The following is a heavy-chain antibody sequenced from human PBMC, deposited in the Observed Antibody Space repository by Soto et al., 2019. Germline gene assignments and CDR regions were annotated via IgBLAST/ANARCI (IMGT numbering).Heavy chain of an antibody. CDR2: IYYSGST. J-gene: IGHJ4*02. V-gene: IGHV4-59*08. CDR1: GGSISSYY. CDR3: ARSIYSSGWYGL. Sequence: ETLSLTCTVSGGSISSYYWSWIRQPPGKGLEWIGYIYYSGSTNYNPSLKSRVTISVDTSKNQFSLKLSSVTAADTAVYYCARSIYSSGWYGLWGQGTLVTVSS. D-gene: IGHD6-19*01.